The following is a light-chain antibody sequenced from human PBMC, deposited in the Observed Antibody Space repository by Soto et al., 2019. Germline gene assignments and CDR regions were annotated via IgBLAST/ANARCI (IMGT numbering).Light chain of an antibody. CDR1: QSVSSSY. V-gene: IGKV3-20*01. CDR3: QQYGTSEII. Sequence: EIVLTQSPGTLSLSPGARATLSCRASQSVSSSYLAWYQQKPGQAPRLLIYGASSRATGIPDRFSGSGSGTDFTLTITRLEPEDFAVFYCQQYGTSEIIFGQGTRLEIK. CDR2: GAS. J-gene: IGKJ5*01.